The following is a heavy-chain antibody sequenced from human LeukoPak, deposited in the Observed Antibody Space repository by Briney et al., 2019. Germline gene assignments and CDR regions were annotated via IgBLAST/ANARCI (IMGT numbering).Heavy chain of an antibody. V-gene: IGHV4-39*02. CDR2: IYYSGST. Sequence: PSGTLSLTCTVSGGSISSSSYYWGWIRQPPGKGLEWIGSIYYSGSTYYNPSLKSRVTISVDTSKNQFSLKLSSVTAADTAVYYCATDRITMIVVVPSDAFDIWGQGTMVTVSS. CDR1: GGSISSSSYY. J-gene: IGHJ3*02. D-gene: IGHD3-22*01. CDR3: ATDRITMIVVVPSDAFDI.